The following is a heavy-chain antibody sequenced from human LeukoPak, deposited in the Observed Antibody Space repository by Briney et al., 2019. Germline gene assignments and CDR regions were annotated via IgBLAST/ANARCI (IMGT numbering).Heavy chain of an antibody. D-gene: IGHD3-16*01. CDR1: GFTFSSYS. CDR3: ASQEGGPYYGMDV. CDR2: ISSSSSTI. V-gene: IGHV3-48*01. Sequence: PGGSLRLSCAASGFTFSSYSMNWVRQAPGKGLEWVSYISSSSSTIYYADSVKGRFTISRDNAKNSLYLQMNSLRAEDTAVYYCASQEGGPYYGMDVWGQGTTVTVSS. J-gene: IGHJ6*02.